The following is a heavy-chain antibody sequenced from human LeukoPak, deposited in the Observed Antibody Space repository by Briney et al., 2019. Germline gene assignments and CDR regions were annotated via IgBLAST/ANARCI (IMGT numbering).Heavy chain of an antibody. D-gene: IGHD3-22*01. V-gene: IGHV4-30-2*01. Sequence: PSQTLSLTCAVSGGSISSGGYSWSWIRQPPGTGLEWIGYIYHSGSTYYNPSLKSRVTISVDRSKNQFSLKLSSVTAADTAVYYCARGSGYRVYFDYWGQGPRVTVSS. J-gene: IGHJ4*02. CDR2: IYHSGST. CDR1: GGSISSGGYS. CDR3: ARGSGYRVYFDY.